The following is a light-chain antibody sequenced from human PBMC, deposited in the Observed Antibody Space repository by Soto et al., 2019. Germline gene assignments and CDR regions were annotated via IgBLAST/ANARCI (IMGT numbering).Light chain of an antibody. Sequence: DIQMTQSPSTLSASVGDRVTITCRASQSISSWLAWYQQKPGKAPKLLIYKASSLESGVPSRFIGSGSETEFTLTISSLQPDDFATYYCQHYISFPWTFGQGTKVEI. CDR2: KAS. V-gene: IGKV1-5*03. CDR1: QSISSW. J-gene: IGKJ1*01. CDR3: QHYISFPWT.